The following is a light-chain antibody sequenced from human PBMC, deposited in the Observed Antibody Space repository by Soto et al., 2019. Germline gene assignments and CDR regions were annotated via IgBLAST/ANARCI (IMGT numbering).Light chain of an antibody. CDR2: GNS. V-gene: IGLV1-40*01. CDR1: SSSIGAGYD. Sequence: QSVLTQPPSVSGAPGQRVTISCTGSSSSIGAGYDVHWYQQLPGTAPKLLIYGNSNRPSGVPDRFSGSKSGTSASLAITGLQAEDEADYYCQSYDSSLSGYVFGTGTK. J-gene: IGLJ1*01. CDR3: QSYDSSLSGYV.